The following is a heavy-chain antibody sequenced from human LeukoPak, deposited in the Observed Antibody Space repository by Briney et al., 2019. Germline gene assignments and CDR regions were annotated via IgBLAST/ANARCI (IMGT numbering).Heavy chain of an antibody. CDR1: GFTFSSYA. V-gene: IGHV3-23*01. J-gene: IGHJ6*03. D-gene: IGHD3-16*01. CDR3: AKGLRTGVGPYMGYHYYMDV. CDR2: INDNGDGT. Sequence: GGSLRLSCAASGFTFSSYAMSWVRQAPGKGLKWVSTINDNGDGTYYADSVKGRFTIPRDNSYNTVSLQMNSLRDEDTGVYYCAKGLRTGVGPYMGYHYYMDVWGKGATVTVSS.